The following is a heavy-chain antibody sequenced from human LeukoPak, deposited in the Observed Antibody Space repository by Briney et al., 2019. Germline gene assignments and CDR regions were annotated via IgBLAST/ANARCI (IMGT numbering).Heavy chain of an antibody. V-gene: IGHV4-4*07. CDR3: ARSPIVGATIPGFDY. D-gene: IGHD1-26*01. CDR1: GGSISSYY. J-gene: IGHJ4*02. Sequence: SETLSLTCTVSGGSISSYYWSWIRQPAGKELEWIGRIYTSGSTNYNPSLKSRVTMSVDTSKDQFSLKLSSVTAADTAVYYCARSPIVGATIPGFDYWGQGTLVTVSS. CDR2: IYTSGST.